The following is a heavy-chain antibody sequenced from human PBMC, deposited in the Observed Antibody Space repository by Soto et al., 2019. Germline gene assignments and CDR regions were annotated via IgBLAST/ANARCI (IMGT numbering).Heavy chain of an antibody. CDR3: AKDPGDIVVVPAAPTDY. J-gene: IGHJ4*02. D-gene: IGHD2-2*01. CDR1: GFTFSSYG. Sequence: GGSLRLSCAASGFTFSSYGMLWVRQAPGKGLEWVAVISYDGSNKYYADSVKGRFTISRDNSKNTLYLQMNSLRAEDTAVYYCAKDPGDIVVVPAAPTDYWGQGTLVTVSS. CDR2: ISYDGSNK. V-gene: IGHV3-30*18.